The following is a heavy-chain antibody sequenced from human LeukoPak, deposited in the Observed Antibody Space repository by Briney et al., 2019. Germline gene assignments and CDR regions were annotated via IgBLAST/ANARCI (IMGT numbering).Heavy chain of an antibody. J-gene: IGHJ4*02. V-gene: IGHV1-3*01. CDR3: ARGYCSSTSCYLGGNY. Sequence: GASVKVSCKASGYTFTSYALHWVRQAPGQRLEWMGWINAGNGNTKYSQKFQGRVTITRDTSASTAYMELRSLRSEDTAVYYCARGYCSSTSCYLGGNYWGQGTLVTVSS. CDR1: GYTFTSYA. D-gene: IGHD2-2*01. CDR2: INAGNGNT.